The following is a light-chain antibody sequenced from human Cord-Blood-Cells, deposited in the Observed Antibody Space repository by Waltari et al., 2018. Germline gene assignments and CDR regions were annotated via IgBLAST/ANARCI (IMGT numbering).Light chain of an antibody. CDR1: QSVSSVY. CDR3: QQYGSSPLT. J-gene: IGKJ4*01. CDR2: GAS. V-gene: IGKV3-20*01. Sequence: EIVLTQSPGTLSLSRGEGAIPSCRASQSVSSVYLAWYQQKPGQAPRLLIYGASSRATGIPDRFSGSGSGTDFTLTISRLEPEDFAVYYCQQYGSSPLTFGGGTKVEIK.